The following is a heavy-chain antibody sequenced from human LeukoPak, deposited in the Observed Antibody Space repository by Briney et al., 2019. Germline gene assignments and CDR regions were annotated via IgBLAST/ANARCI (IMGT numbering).Heavy chain of an antibody. J-gene: IGHJ4*02. D-gene: IGHD6-13*01. CDR1: GFTFSGYA. CDR3: AKRGHYSINWYHYFDY. Sequence: GGSLRLSCSASGFTFSGYAMHWVRQAPGKGLEYVSAIISNGESTYYSDSVKDRFTISRDNSKNTLYLQMSSLRPEDTAVYYCAKRGHYSINWYHYFDYWGQGILVTVSS. CDR2: IISNGEST. V-gene: IGHV3-64*03.